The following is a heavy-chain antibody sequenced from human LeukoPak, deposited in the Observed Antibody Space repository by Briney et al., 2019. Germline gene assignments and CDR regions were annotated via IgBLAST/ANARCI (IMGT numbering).Heavy chain of an antibody. J-gene: IGHJ6*02. D-gene: IGHD6-13*01. V-gene: IGHV4-34*01. CDR1: GGSFSGYY. CDR3: ARSGEQQLVRGSQFYYYNGMDV. CDR2: INHSGST. Sequence: PSETLSLTCAVYGGSFSGYYWRWIRQPPGKGLEWIGEINHSGSTNYNPSLKSRVTISVDTSKNQFSLKLSSVTAADTAVHYCARSGEQQLVRGSQFYYYNGMDVWGQGTTVTVSS.